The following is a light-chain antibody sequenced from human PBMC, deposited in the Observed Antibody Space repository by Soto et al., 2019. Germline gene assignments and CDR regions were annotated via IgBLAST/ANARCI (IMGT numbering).Light chain of an antibody. J-gene: IGKJ4*01. CDR1: QGVTTN. Sequence: EIVMTQSPATLSVSPGERATLSCRASQGVTTNLACYQQKPGQAPRLLIYGASTRATGIPARFSSSASGTAFTLITVRLQSEDFAVYYCQRYNTWPLTFGGGTKVELK. CDR2: GAS. CDR3: QRYNTWPLT. V-gene: IGKV3-15*01.